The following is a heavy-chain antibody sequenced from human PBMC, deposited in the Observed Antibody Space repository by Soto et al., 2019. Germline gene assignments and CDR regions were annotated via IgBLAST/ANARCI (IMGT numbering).Heavy chain of an antibody. J-gene: IGHJ6*02. V-gene: IGHV3-21*01. CDR1: GFTFSSYS. CDR3: ARRQLPGYYYYGMDV. Sequence: PGGSLRLSCAASGFTFSSYSMNWVRQAPGKGLEWVSSISSSSSYIYYADSVKGRFTISRDNAKNSLYLQMNSLRAEDTAVYYCARRQLPGYYYYGMDVWGQGTTVTVSS. D-gene: IGHD6-6*01. CDR2: ISSSSSYI.